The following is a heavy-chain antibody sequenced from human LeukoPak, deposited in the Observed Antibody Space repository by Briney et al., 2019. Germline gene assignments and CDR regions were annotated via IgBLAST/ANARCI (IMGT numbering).Heavy chain of an antibody. CDR3: ARLSPDYGGNSYGMDV. CDR1: GGSISSGGYS. CDR2: IYHSGST. D-gene: IGHD4-23*01. Sequence: SETLSLTCAVSGGSISSGGYSWSWIRQPPGKGLEWIGYIYHSGSTYYNPSLKSRVTISVDRSKNQFSLKLSSVTAADTAVYYCARLSPDYGGNSYGMDVWGQGTTVTVSS. J-gene: IGHJ6*02. V-gene: IGHV4-30-2*01.